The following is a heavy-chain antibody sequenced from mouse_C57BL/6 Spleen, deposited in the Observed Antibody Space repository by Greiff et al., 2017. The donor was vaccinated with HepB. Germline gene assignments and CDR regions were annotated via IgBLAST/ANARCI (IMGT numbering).Heavy chain of an antibody. CDR3: ARDYYGNYRAWFAY. Sequence: EVKLMESGGGLVKPGGSLKLSCAASGFTFSSYAMSWVRQTPEKRLEWVATISDGGSYTYYPDNVKGRFTISRDNAKNNLYLQMSHLKSEDTAMYYCARDYYGNYRAWFAYWGQGTLVTVSA. CDR2: ISDGGSYT. D-gene: IGHD2-1*01. V-gene: IGHV5-4*01. J-gene: IGHJ3*01. CDR1: GFTFSSYA.